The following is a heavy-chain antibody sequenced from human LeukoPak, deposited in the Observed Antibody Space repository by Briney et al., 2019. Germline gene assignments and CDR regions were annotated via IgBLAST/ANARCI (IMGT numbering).Heavy chain of an antibody. V-gene: IGHV4-59*12. D-gene: IGHD4-23*01. CDR2: IYYSGST. Sequence: SETLSLTCTVSGGSISSYYWSWIRQPPGKGLEWIAYIYYSGSTNYNPSLKSRVTISVDTSKNQFSLKLSSVTAADTAVYYCARADYGGKVRDAFDIWGKGTTVTVSS. CDR3: ARADYGGKVRDAFDI. CDR1: GGSISSYY. J-gene: IGHJ3*02.